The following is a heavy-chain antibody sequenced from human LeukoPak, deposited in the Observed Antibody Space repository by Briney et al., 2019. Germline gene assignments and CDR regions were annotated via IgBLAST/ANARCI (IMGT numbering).Heavy chain of an antibody. V-gene: IGHV1-24*01. J-gene: IGHJ4*02. Sequence: ASVKVSCEVSGYSLSELSMHWVRQAPGKGLEYMGGFDPGERKLIYAEKLQGRATMTEDKSTDTAYMELSSLRSEDTAVYYCATGDEWQLLDYWGQGTLVTVSS. CDR2: FDPGERKL. D-gene: IGHD3-10*01. CDR1: GYSLSELS. CDR3: ATGDEWQLLDY.